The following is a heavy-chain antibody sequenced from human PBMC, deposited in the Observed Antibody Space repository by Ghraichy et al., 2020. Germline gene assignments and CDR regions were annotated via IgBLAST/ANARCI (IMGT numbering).Heavy chain of an antibody. D-gene: IGHD3-10*01. Sequence: ASVKVSCTASGYTFINYYIHWVRQAPGRGLEWMGVVYPSGGSTNYAQTFQGRVNMTRDTSTSKVYLHLTRLRSEDTAVYYCARHQGSYYIAFHDYWGQGTLVTVSS. V-gene: IGHV1-46*01. CDR2: VYPSGGST. CDR3: ARHQGSYYIAFHDY. CDR1: GYTFINYY. J-gene: IGHJ4*02.